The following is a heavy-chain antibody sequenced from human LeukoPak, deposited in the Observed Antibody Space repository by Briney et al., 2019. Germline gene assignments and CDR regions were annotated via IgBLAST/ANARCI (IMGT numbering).Heavy chain of an antibody. J-gene: IGHJ6*02. CDR3: ARDGGYYYYGMDV. CDR2: IWYDGSTE. Sequence: PGRSLRLSCAASGFSFRTYGMHWVRQAPGKGLDWVAVIWYDGSTEFYADSVKGRFTISRDNSNNTLYLQMNSLRAEDTAVYSCARDGGYYYYGMDVWGRGTTVTVSS. CDR1: GFSFRTYG. V-gene: IGHV3-33*01.